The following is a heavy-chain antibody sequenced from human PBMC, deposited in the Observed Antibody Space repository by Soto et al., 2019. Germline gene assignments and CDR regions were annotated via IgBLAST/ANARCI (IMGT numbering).Heavy chain of an antibody. D-gene: IGHD3-22*01. J-gene: IGHJ6*02. CDR2: IIPIFGTA. CDR1: GGTFSSYA. V-gene: IGHV1-69*01. Sequence: QVQLVQSGAEVKKPGSSVKVSCKASGGTFSSYAISWVRQAPGQGLEWMGGIIPIFGTANYAQKFQGRVTITADESTSTGYMALRSLRSDDTAVYYCARGLRYYDSSGYPYLGMDIWCQRTTVTVSS. CDR3: ARGLRYYDSSGYPYLGMDI.